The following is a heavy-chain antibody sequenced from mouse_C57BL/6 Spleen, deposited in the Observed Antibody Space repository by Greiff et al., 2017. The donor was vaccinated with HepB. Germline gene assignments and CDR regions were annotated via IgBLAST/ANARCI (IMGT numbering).Heavy chain of an antibody. CDR3: ARFDGNYSYWYFDV. Sequence: VQLQQSGAELVKPGASVKLSCKASGYTFTSYWMQWVKPRPGQGLEWIGEIDPSDSYTNYNQKFKGKATLTVDTSSSTAYMQLSSLTSEDSAVYYCARFDGNYSYWYFDVWGTGTTVTVSS. J-gene: IGHJ1*03. CDR1: GYTFTSYW. CDR2: IDPSDSYT. V-gene: IGHV1-50*01. D-gene: IGHD2-1*01.